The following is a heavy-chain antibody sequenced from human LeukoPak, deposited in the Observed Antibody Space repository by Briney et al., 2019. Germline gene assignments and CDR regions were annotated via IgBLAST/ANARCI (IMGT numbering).Heavy chain of an antibody. CDR2: IIPIFGTA. J-gene: IGHJ4*02. CDR3: AHIRPDCYNSGLLDY. D-gene: IGHD5-24*01. CDR1: GGTFTSYA. Sequence: ASVKVSCKAPGGTFTSYAISWVRQAHGQGIEWMGGIIPIFGTANYAQKFQGRVTITADESTSTAYMELSSLRSEDTAVYYCAHIRPDCYNSGLLDYWGQGTLVTVSS. V-gene: IGHV1-69*13.